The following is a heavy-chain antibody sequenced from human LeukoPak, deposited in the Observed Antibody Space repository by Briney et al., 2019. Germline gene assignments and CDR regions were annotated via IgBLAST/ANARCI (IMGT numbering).Heavy chain of an antibody. CDR3: ARDSGGSYYDSSGYGPDY. Sequence: PGGSLRLSCAASGFTFSDYYMSWIRQAPGKGLEWVPYISSSGSTIYYADSVKGRFTISRDNAKNSLYLQMNSLRAEDTAVYYCARDSGGSYYDSSGYGPDYWGQGTLVTVSS. CDR1: GFTFSDYY. CDR2: ISSSGSTI. D-gene: IGHD3-22*01. V-gene: IGHV3-11*01. J-gene: IGHJ4*02.